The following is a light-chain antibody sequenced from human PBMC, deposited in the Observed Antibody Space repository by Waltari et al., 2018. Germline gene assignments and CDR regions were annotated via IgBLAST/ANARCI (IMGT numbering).Light chain of an antibody. Sequence: AIQLTQSPSSLPASVGDRVTLTCRASPGINSAVAWYQQKPGKALKLLFYDAFSLESGVPSRCSGSGSWKYFTLTINCLQPEVFATYYCQQFNSYPRTFGPGTKVDIK. CDR1: PGINSA. CDR3: QQFNSYPRT. J-gene: IGKJ3*01. V-gene: IGKV1-13*02. CDR2: DAF.